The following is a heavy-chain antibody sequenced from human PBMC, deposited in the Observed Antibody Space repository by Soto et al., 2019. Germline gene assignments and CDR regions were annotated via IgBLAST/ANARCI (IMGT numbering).Heavy chain of an antibody. V-gene: IGHV5-10-1*01. J-gene: IGHJ6*02. CDR2: IDPSDSYT. D-gene: IGHD4-17*01. CDR3: ARHGYGDYVGAPGMDV. Sequence: RGESLKISCKGSGYSFTSYWISWVRQMPGKGLEWMGRIDPSDSYTNYSPSFQGHVTISADKSISTVYLQWSSLKASDTAMYYCARHGYGDYVGAPGMDVWGQGTTVTVSS. CDR1: GYSFTSYW.